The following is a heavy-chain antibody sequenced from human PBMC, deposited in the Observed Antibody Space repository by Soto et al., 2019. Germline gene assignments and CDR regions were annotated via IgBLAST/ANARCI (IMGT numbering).Heavy chain of an antibody. V-gene: IGHV3-48*02. CDR3: ARDVSQRGGYKRGYGY. Sequence: EVQLVESGGGLVQPGGSLRLSCAASGFTFSSYSMNWVRQAPGKGLEWVSYISSSSSTIYYADSVKGRFTISRDNAKSSLYLQMNSLRDEDTAVYYCARDVSQRGGYKRGYGYWGQGTLVTVSS. D-gene: IGHD3-22*01. CDR2: ISSSSSTI. CDR1: GFTFSSYS. J-gene: IGHJ4*02.